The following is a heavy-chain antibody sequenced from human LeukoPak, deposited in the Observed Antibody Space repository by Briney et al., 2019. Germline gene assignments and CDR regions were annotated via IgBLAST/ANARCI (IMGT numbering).Heavy chain of an antibody. CDR1: GGSISSSSYY. Sequence: SSETLSLTCTVSGGSISSSSYYWGWIRQPPGKGLEWIGSIYYSGSTYYNPSLKSRVTISVDTSMNQFSLKLSSVTAADTAVYYCARPRIAAAGPIDYWGQGTLVTVSS. D-gene: IGHD6-13*01. J-gene: IGHJ4*02. CDR2: IYYSGST. CDR3: ARPRIAAAGPIDY. V-gene: IGHV4-39*01.